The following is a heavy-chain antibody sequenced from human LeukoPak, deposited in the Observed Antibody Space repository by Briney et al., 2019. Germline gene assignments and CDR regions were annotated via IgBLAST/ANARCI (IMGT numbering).Heavy chain of an antibody. V-gene: IGHV4-59*08. Sequence: SETLSLTCTVSGGSISNYYWSWIRQPPGKGLEWIGYIYYSGSTNYNPSLKSRVTISVDTTKNQFSLKLSSVTAADTAVYYCARHTAEKYNWFDRWGQGTLVTVSS. CDR2: IYYSGST. D-gene: IGHD5-24*01. J-gene: IGHJ5*02. CDR1: GGSISNYY. CDR3: ARHTAEKYNWFDR.